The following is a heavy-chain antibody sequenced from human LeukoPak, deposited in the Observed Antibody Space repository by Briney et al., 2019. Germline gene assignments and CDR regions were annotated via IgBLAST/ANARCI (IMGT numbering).Heavy chain of an antibody. J-gene: IGHJ4*02. CDR1: GYIFTTYF. CDR3: ARGGPYYDTSGYSPEDY. Sequence: GASVTVSCKASGYIFTTYFMHWVRQAPGQGVEWMGWINPNSGGTNYAQEFQGRVTMTRDTSISTAYMELSRLSSDDTAVYYCARGGPYYDTSGYSPEDYWGQGTLVTVSS. CDR2: INPNSGGT. V-gene: IGHV1-2*02. D-gene: IGHD3-22*01.